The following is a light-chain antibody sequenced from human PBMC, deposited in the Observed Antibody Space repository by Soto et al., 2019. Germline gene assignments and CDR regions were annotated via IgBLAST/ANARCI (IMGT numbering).Light chain of an antibody. Sequence: QSVLTQPASVSGSPGQSFTISCTGTSSDVGSYNYVAWYQQFPGKTPKLMIYEVRNRPSGVSSRFSGSKSGNTASLTISGLQAEDEADYYCISYTGSDTSYVFGTGTKLTVL. V-gene: IGLV2-14*01. J-gene: IGLJ1*01. CDR2: EVR. CDR1: SSDVGSYNY. CDR3: ISYTGSDTSYV.